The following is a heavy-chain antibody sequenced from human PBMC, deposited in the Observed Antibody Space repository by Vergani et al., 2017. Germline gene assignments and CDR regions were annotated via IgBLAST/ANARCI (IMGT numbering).Heavy chain of an antibody. J-gene: IGHJ4*02. CDR1: GGTFSSYA. D-gene: IGHD3-22*01. Sequence: QVQLVQSGAEVKKPGSSVKVSCKASGGTFSSYAISWVRQAPGQGLEWMGGIIPIFGTANYAQKFQGRVTITADESTSTAYMELSSLRSEDTAVYYCATTTYYYDSIGYYLDYWGQGTLVTVSS. V-gene: IGHV1-69*01. CDR2: IIPIFGTA. CDR3: ATTTYYYDSIGYYLDY.